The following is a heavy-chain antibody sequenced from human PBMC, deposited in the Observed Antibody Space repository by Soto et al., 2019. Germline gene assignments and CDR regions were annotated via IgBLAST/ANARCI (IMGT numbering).Heavy chain of an antibody. CDR1: GYTFTSYG. Sequence: QVQLVQSGAEVKKPGASVKVSCKASGYTFTSYGISWVRQAPGQGLEWMGWISAYNGNTNYAQKLQGRVTMTTDTSPSTAYMERRSLRSDDTAVYYCARGHRGDYGFWSGSTSFDYWGQGTLVTVSS. D-gene: IGHD3-3*01. CDR3: ARGHRGDYGFWSGSTSFDY. J-gene: IGHJ4*02. CDR2: ISAYNGNT. V-gene: IGHV1-18*01.